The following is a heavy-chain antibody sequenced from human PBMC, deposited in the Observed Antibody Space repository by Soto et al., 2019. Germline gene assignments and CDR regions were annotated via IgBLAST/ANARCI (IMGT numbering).Heavy chain of an antibody. CDR1: GGSISSYY. V-gene: IGHV4-59*01. J-gene: IGHJ4*02. D-gene: IGHD3-22*01. CDR3: ARASGYYLYYFDY. Sequence: KPSETLSLTCTVSGGSISSYYWSWIRQPPGKGLEWIGYIYYSGSTNYNPSLKSRVTISVDTSKNQFSLKLSSVTAADTAVYYCARASGYYLYYFDYWGQGTLVTVSS. CDR2: IYYSGST.